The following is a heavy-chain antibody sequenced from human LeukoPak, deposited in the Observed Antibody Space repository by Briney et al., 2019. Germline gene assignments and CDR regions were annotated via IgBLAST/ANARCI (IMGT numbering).Heavy chain of an antibody. CDR3: AKLYGYYDSTGYHYYFDY. J-gene: IGHJ4*02. CDR1: GXTFSNYA. CDR2: ISGSGGST. V-gene: IGHV3-23*01. D-gene: IGHD3-22*01. Sequence: GGSLRLSCAASGXTFSNYAMSWVRQAPGKGLEWVSAISGSGGSTFYADSVKGRFTISRDNSKNTLYLQMSSLGAEDTAVYYCAKLYGYYDSTGYHYYFDYWGQGTLVTVSS.